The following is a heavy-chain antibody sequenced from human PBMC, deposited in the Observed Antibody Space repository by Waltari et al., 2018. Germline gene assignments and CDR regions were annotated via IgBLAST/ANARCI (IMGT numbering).Heavy chain of an antibody. D-gene: IGHD1-1*01. V-gene: IGHV6-1*01. Sequence: QVHLQSSGPGLVKPSQTLSLTCAISGDSVSSNGAAWNWIRPSPSRGLECLGRTYYQSKWYHDFAPSVKSRITINPDTSKNHFSLQLNSVTPEDTAVYYCARDAHWRLDALDIWGQGTMVTVSS. CDR2: TYYQSKWYH. J-gene: IGHJ3*02. CDR3: ARDAHWRLDALDI. CDR1: GDSVSSNGAA.